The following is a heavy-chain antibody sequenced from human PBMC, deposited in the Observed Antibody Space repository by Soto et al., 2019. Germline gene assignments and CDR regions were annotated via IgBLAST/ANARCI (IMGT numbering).Heavy chain of an antibody. Sequence: SETLSLTCNVSGGSITSSSSYWGWIRQPPGRGLEWIVFIYYTGSTYYNPSLKSRVTISIDTSKGQFSLKLSSVTAADTAVFYCARLGGITGYSSAWYKFDYWGPGTLVTVS. D-gene: IGHD6-19*01. CDR1: GGSITSSSSY. CDR2: IYYTGST. CDR3: ARLGGITGYSSAWYKFDY. J-gene: IGHJ4*02. V-gene: IGHV4-39*01.